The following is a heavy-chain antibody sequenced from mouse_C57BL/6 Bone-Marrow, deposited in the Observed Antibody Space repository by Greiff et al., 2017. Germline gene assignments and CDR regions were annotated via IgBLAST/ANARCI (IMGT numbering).Heavy chain of an antibody. CDR2: IYPRSGNT. Sequence: QVQLQQSGAELARPGASVKLSCKASGYTFTSYGISWVKQRTGQGLEWIGEIYPRSGNTYYNEKFKGKATLTAAKSSSTVYMRIRSLKSEDSAVYFWVYYYGGAWFAYWGQGTLVTVSA. CDR1: GYTFTSYG. D-gene: IGHD1-1*02. CDR3: VYYYGGAWFAY. V-gene: IGHV1-81*01. J-gene: IGHJ3*01.